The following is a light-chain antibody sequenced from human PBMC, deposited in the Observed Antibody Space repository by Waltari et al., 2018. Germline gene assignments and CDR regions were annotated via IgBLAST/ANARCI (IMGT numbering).Light chain of an antibody. CDR3: QHHVRLPAT. CDR2: GAY. Sequence: SCRASQSVNTYLAWSRQTPGQAPMLLIYGAYTRAACIPDRFSGSGLGTDFSLTISRLEAEDFAVYYCQHHVRLPATFGQGTKVEIK. CDR1: QSVNTY. J-gene: IGKJ1*01. V-gene: IGKV3-20*01.